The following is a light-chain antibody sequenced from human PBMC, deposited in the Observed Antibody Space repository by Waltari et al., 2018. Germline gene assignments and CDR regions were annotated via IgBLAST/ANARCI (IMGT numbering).Light chain of an antibody. CDR2: EAS. CDR3: QQYNSYSRT. Sequence: DIQMTQSPSTLSASVGDRVTTTCRASESISTWLAWYQQKPGKAPKLLIYEASSSQSGVPSRFSGSGSGTEFTLTITSLQPDDFATYYCQQYNSYSRTFGQGTKVEIK. J-gene: IGKJ1*01. CDR1: ESISTW. V-gene: IGKV1-5*03.